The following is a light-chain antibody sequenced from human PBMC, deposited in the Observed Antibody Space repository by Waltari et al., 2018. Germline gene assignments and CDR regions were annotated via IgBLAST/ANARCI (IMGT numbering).Light chain of an antibody. CDR3: SSYAGSNTYI. V-gene: IGLV2-11*01. CDR1: SSDIGGYNY. Sequence: QAALTQPPSVSGSPGQSVTISCTGTSSDIGGYNYVSWYQQHPGKAPKLMIYDVSKRPSGGSDRFAGSKSGNTASLTISGLQAEDEADYYCSSYAGSNTYIFGAGTRLTVL. J-gene: IGLJ1*01. CDR2: DVS.